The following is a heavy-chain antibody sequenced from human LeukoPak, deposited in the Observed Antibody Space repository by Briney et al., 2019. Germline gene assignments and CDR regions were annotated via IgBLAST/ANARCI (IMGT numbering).Heavy chain of an antibody. CDR3: ASGVYYYGSGSYFSRAEYFQH. J-gene: IGHJ1*01. CDR1: GGTFSSYS. D-gene: IGHD3-10*01. CDR2: IIPIFGTA. V-gene: IGHV1-69*13. Sequence: SVKVSCKASGGTFSSYSITWVRQAPGQGLEWMGGIIPIFGTANYAQKFQGRVTITADESTSTAYMELSSLRSEDSAVYYCASGVYYYGSGSYFSRAEYFQHWGQGTLVTVSS.